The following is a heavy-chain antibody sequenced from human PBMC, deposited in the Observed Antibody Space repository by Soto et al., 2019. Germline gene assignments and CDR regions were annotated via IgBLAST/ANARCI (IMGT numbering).Heavy chain of an antibody. CDR2: IYYSWST. Sequence: PSETLSLTCTVSGGSISSYYWSWIRQPPGKGLEWIGYIYYSWSTNYNPSLKSRVTISVDTSKNQFSLKLSSVTAADTAVYYCARASEEFFSINDAFDIWGQGTMVTVSS. D-gene: IGHD3-10*01. CDR1: GGSISSYY. J-gene: IGHJ3*02. V-gene: IGHV4-59*01. CDR3: ARASEEFFSINDAFDI.